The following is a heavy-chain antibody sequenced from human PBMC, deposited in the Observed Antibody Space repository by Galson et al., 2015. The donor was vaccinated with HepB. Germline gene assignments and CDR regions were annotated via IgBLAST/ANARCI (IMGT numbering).Heavy chain of an antibody. Sequence: SLRLSCAASGFTFSSYGMDWVRQAPGKGLEWVAVISYDGSYEYYADSVKGRFTISRDNSKNTLYLQMSSLRAEDTAVYYCAKSGRDYDTFVDYWGQGTLVTVSS. V-gene: IGHV3-30*18. D-gene: IGHD5-12*01. CDR3: AKSGRDYDTFVDY. CDR2: ISYDGSYE. J-gene: IGHJ4*02. CDR1: GFTFSSYG.